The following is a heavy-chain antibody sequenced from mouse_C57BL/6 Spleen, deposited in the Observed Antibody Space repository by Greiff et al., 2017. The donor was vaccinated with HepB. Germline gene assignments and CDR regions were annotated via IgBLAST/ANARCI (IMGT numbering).Heavy chain of an antibody. Sequence: EVQLQQSVAELVRPGASVKLSCTASGFNFKNSYMHWVKQRPEQGLEWIGRIDPANGNTKYAPKFKGKATITADTSSNTAYLQLSSLTSEDTAIYYCARDGYDYWGQGTTLTVSS. V-gene: IGHV14-3*01. CDR3: ARDGYDY. CDR1: GFNFKNSY. D-gene: IGHD2-3*01. J-gene: IGHJ2*01. CDR2: IDPANGNT.